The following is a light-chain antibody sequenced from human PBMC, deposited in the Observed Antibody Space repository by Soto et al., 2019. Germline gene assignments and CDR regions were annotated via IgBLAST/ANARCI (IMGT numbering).Light chain of an antibody. CDR3: QKSDHLPL. Sequence: DIQMTQSPPSLSASVGDRVTITCQASQDIGNSLNWFQHKPGKAPNLVIYDASNLEIGSPSRFSGSGSGTDFTFTISSLRPEDIETYYCQKSDHLPLFGPGTKVESK. CDR2: DAS. CDR1: QDIGNS. J-gene: IGKJ3*01. V-gene: IGKV1-33*01.